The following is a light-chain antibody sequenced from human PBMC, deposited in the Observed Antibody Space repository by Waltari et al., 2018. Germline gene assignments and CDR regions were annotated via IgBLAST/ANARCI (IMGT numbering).Light chain of an antibody. V-gene: IGKV1-39*01. CDR2: AAS. CDR3: QQSKEVPFT. J-gene: IGKJ2*01. CDR1: QTLTTY. Sequence: DIQLTQSPSYPSASVGDSVTITCRASQTLTTYLNWYQQRPGTAPKFLIYAASNLETGVPSRFSGGGSGTDFTLTISGLQPDDFATYYCQQSKEVPFTFGQGTKLEIK.